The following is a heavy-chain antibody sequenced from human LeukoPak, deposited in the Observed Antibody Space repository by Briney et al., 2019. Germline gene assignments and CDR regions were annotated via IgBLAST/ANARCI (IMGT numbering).Heavy chain of an antibody. CDR2: INPNSGGT. V-gene: IGHV1-2*02. Sequence: ASVKVSCKASGYTFTSYGISWVRQAPGQGLEWMGWINPNSGGTNYAQKFQGRVTMTRDTSISTAYMELSSLRSEDTAVYYCAKEIWPTVTTPGRTYFDYWGQGALVTVSS. J-gene: IGHJ4*02. D-gene: IGHD4-17*01. CDR1: GYTFTSYG. CDR3: AKEIWPTVTTPGRTYFDY.